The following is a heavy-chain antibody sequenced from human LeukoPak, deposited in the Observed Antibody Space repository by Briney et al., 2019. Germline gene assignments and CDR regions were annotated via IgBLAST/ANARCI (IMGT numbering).Heavy chain of an antibody. CDR1: GLTVTSNY. CDR2: LYAGGKT. CDR3: ARGGGAYCGDDCRRTLDY. D-gene: IGHD2-21*02. J-gene: IGHJ4*02. Sequence: PGGSLRLSCVLSGLTVTSNYMSWVRQAPGRGLEWVSVLYAGGKTYYAESVKGRFTISRDTSKNTVHLQMDSLRAEDTAIYYCARGGGAYCGDDCRRTLDYWGQGTLVTVSS. V-gene: IGHV3-53*01.